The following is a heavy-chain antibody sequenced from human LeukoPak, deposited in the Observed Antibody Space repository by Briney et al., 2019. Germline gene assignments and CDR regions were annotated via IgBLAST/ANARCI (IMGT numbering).Heavy chain of an antibody. CDR2: LYSGGNT. CDR3: ARQGTYSNAIGLGY. J-gene: IGHJ4*02. D-gene: IGHD6-13*01. Sequence: GGSLRLSCAASGFTVSSNSMSWVRQAPGKGLEWVSVLYSGGNTYYADSVKGRFTISRDNSKNTLYLQMNSLRTEDTAVYYCARQGTYSNAIGLGYWGQGTLVTVSS. CDR1: GFTVSSNS. V-gene: IGHV3-53*01.